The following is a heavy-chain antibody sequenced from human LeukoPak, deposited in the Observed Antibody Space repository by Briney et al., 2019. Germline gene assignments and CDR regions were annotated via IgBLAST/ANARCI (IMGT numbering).Heavy chain of an antibody. V-gene: IGHV5-51*01. CDR3: ARAMWGSGSYYNDY. D-gene: IGHD3-10*01. Sequence: LGEPLKISCQGSGYSFTSYWIGWVRQMPGKGLEWMGIIYPGDSDTRYSPSFQGQVTISADKSISTAYLQWSSLKASDTAMYYCARAMWGSGSYYNDYWGQGTLVTVSS. J-gene: IGHJ4*02. CDR1: GYSFTSYW. CDR2: IYPGDSDT.